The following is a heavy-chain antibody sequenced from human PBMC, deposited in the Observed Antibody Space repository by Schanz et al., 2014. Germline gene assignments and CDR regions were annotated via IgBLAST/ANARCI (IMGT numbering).Heavy chain of an antibody. CDR2: ISSGSSYA. D-gene: IGHD2-15*01. J-gene: IGHJ6*02. CDR1: GFTFRDYY. V-gene: IGHV3-11*05. Sequence: QVPLVESGGGLVKPGGSLRLSCAASGFTFRDYYMSWIRQAPGKGLEWVSDISSGSSYANYADSVKGRFTISRDNAKNSLYLQMNSLRAEDTAVFYCAKGMGYCSGGTCYDYYYYGLDVWGQGTTVTDSS. CDR3: AKGMGYCSGGTCYDYYYYGLDV.